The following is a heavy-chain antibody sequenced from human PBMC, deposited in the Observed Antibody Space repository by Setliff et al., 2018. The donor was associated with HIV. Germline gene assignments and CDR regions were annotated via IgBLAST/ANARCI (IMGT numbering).Heavy chain of an antibody. Sequence: SETLSLTCTVSGVSISSYYWSWIRQPAGKGLEWIGHIFSSGSTNYNPSLKSRVAISVDTSKNQFSLKLSSVTAADTAVYYCARERSALLWKNWFDPWGQGTLVTVSS. J-gene: IGHJ5*02. CDR2: IFSSGST. V-gene: IGHV4-4*07. CDR1: GVSISSYY. D-gene: IGHD3-10*01. CDR3: ARERSALLWKNWFDP.